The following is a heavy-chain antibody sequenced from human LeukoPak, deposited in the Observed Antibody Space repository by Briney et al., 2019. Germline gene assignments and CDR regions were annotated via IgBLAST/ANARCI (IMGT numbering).Heavy chain of an antibody. CDR2: ISSSSSYI. Sequence: GGSLRLSCAASGLTFSSYSMNWVRQAPGKGLEWVSSISSSSSYIYYADSVKGRFTISGDNAKNSLYLQMNSLRAEDTAVYYCARDVAVNWFDPWGQGTLVTVSS. V-gene: IGHV3-21*01. CDR1: GLTFSSYS. D-gene: IGHD2-15*01. J-gene: IGHJ5*02. CDR3: ARDVAVNWFDP.